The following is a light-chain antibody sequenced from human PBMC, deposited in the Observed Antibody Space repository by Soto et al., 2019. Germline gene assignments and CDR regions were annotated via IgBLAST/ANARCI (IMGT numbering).Light chain of an antibody. J-gene: IGLJ2*01. Sequence: QSVLTQPPSVSGAPGQRVTISCTGSSSNIGAGYDVHGYQQLPGTAPKLLIYGNSNRPSGVPDRFSGSKSGPSASLAITGLQAEDEADYYCQSYDSSLSGVVFGGRTKLTVL. CDR2: GNS. V-gene: IGLV1-40*01. CDR3: QSYDSSLSGVV. CDR1: SSNIGAGYD.